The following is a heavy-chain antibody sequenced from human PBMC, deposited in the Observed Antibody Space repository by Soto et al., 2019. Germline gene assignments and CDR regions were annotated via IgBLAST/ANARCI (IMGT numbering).Heavy chain of an antibody. V-gene: IGHV4-4*02. D-gene: IGHD3-16*01. J-gene: IGHJ5*02. CDR1: GGSISSSDW. Sequence: QVQLQESGPGLVKPSGTLSLTCAVSGGSISSSDWWSWVRQPPGKGLEWIGEIFHSGSTNYNPSLKSRVTISLDKSKNHFSLKLSSVTAAGTAMYYCARVPSSWGWFDPWGQGTLVTVSS. CDR3: ARVPSSWGWFDP. CDR2: IFHSGST.